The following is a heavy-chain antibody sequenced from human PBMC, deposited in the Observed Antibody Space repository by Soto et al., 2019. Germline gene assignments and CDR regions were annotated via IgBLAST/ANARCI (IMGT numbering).Heavy chain of an antibody. CDR2: SFYSDSF. CDR1: GGSISSGGSY. D-gene: IGHD3-3*01. CDR3: ARAPETPQIFGVVRPYFFAF. J-gene: IGHJ4*02. Sequence: QVQLQESGPGLVKSSQTLSLTCTVSGGSISSGGSYWSWIRQRPGKCLEWIGYSFYSDSFYYTPSLKGRVVILEDTSRNQFTLKLISVTDADTAVYYCARAPETPQIFGVVRPYFFAFWGQGTLVTVSS. V-gene: IGHV4-31*03.